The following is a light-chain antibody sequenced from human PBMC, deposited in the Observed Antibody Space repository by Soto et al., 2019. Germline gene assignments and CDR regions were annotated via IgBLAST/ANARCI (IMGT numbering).Light chain of an antibody. CDR1: SSDVGAYDD. Sequence: QSAPTRPASASASPGQPVTISCTVTSSDVGAYDDVSWYQQHPGKAPKLMIYEINKRPSGVPDRFSGSKSGNTPSLTVSGLQAEDEADYYCSSFAGSNNFPYVFGTGTKVTV. J-gene: IGLJ1*01. V-gene: IGLV2-8*01. CDR2: EIN. CDR3: SSFAGSNNFPYV.